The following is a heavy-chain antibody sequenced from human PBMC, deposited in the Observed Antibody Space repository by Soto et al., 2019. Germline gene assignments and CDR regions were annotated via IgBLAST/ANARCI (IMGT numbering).Heavy chain of an antibody. Sequence: SGPTLVNPTQTLTLTCTFSWFSLSTSEVGVGWFRQPPGKALEWLALIYWDDDKRYSPFLKSRLTITKDTSKNRVVLTMTNVDPVDTATYFCAHRFDWYYFNYWGQGTLVTSPQ. CDR1: WFSLSTSEVG. V-gene: IGHV2-5*02. CDR3: AHRFDWYYFNY. CDR2: IYWDDDK. J-gene: IGHJ4*02. D-gene: IGHD3-9*01.